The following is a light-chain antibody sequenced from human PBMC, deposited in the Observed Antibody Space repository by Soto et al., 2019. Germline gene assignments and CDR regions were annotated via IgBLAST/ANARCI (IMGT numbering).Light chain of an antibody. CDR3: QYYDSSLSGSVV. Sequence: QSVLTQPPAVSGAPGQRVTISCTGSTSNIGSIFDVHWYQHLPGTAPKLLIYGNNNRPSGVPDRFSGSKSGTSAALTITGLQPEDEADYYCQYYDSSLSGSVVFGGGTKLTVL. CDR1: TSNIGSIFD. CDR2: GNN. V-gene: IGLV1-40*01. J-gene: IGLJ2*01.